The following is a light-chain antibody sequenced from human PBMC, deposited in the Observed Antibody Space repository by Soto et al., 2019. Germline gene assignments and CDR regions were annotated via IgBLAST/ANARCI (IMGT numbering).Light chain of an antibody. CDR3: QQATIFPLT. CDR1: QAFSNF. CDR2: GAS. J-gene: IGKJ4*01. Sequence: DIQMTQSPSSVSASVGDRVIITCRASQAFSNFLAWYQQKPGKAPKLLIYGASTLQEGVPSRFSGSESGTDFTLTISSLQPEDSATYYCQQATIFPLTFGGGTEVEIK. V-gene: IGKV1-12*01.